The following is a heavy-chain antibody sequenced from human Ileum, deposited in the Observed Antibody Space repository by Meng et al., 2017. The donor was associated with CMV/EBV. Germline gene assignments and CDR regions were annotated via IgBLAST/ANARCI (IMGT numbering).Heavy chain of an antibody. CDR2: IYYSGSP. CDR1: GGSITSGNYY. Sequence: QARLRVWRQGLVKPSQTLSLPCSVSGGSITSGNYYGSWIRQPPGRGLEWIGYIYYSGSPYYKPSLKSRVTISLDTSKNQFSLNLRSVTATDSAVYYCVRQVVAASFDYWGQGALVTVSS. V-gene: IGHV4-30-4*08. CDR3: VRQVVAASFDY. D-gene: IGHD2-15*01. J-gene: IGHJ4*02.